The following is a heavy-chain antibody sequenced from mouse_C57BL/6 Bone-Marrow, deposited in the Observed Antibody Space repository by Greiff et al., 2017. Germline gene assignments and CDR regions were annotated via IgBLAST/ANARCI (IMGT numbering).Heavy chain of an antibody. V-gene: IGHV1-62-2*01. J-gene: IGHJ1*03. CDR2: FYPGSGSI. CDR1: GYTFTEYT. D-gene: IGHD2-4*01. Sequence: QVQLQQSGAELVKPGASVKLSCKASGYTFTEYTIHWVKQRSGQGLEWIGWFYPGSGSIKYNEKFKDKATLTADKSSSTVYMELRRLTSEDSAVXFCARDEEGLRRPPWYFDVWGTGTTVTVSS. CDR3: ARDEEGLRRPPWYFDV.